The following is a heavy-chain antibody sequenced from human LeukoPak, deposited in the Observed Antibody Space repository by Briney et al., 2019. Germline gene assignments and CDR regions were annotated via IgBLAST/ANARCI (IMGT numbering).Heavy chain of an antibody. V-gene: IGHV5-51*01. CDR2: IYPGDSDT. Sequence: GESLKISCKGSGYSFTSYLIGWVRQIPGKGLEWMGIIYPGDSDTRYSPSFQGQVTISADKSISTAYLQWSRLKASDTAMYYCARHLYSSSWYEGVYFDYWGQGTLVTVSS. CDR3: ARHLYSSSWYEGVYFDY. J-gene: IGHJ4*02. CDR1: GYSFTSYL. D-gene: IGHD6-13*01.